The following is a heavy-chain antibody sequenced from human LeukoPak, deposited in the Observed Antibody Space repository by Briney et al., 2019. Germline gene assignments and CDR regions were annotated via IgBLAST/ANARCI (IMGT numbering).Heavy chain of an antibody. CDR2: INPNSGGT. CDR1: GYTFTSYG. J-gene: IGHJ4*02. Sequence: ASVKVSCKASGYTFTSYGISWVRQAPGQGLEWMGWINPNSGGTNYAQKFQGWVTMTRDTSISTAYMELSRLRSDDTAVYYCAREAGGPSNPGARERGYQWLVRHFDFDYWGQGTLVTVSS. D-gene: IGHD6-19*01. V-gene: IGHV1-2*04. CDR3: AREAGGPSNPGARERGYQWLVRHFDFDY.